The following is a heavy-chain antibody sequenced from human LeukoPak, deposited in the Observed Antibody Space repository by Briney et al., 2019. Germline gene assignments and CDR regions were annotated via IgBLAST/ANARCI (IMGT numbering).Heavy chain of an antibody. CDR1: GFTLSDYH. V-gene: IGHV3-21*01. Sequence: GGSLRLSCAASGFTLSDYHMNWVRQAPGKGLEWRSSITTISHYIYYAGAVRGRFTISRDNAKNSLYLQMNSLRGEDTAVYYCARSGGPGTYHQLRYNWIDPWGQGTLVTVSS. CDR2: ITTISHYI. D-gene: IGHD3-10*01. J-gene: IGHJ5*02. CDR3: ARSGGPGTYHQLRYNWIDP.